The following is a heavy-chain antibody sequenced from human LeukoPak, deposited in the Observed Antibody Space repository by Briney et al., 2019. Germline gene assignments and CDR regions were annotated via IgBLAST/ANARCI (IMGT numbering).Heavy chain of an antibody. CDR3: ARRNLKYHFGSGRFFDY. Sequence: SETLSLTCIVSGDSIISDTYYWGWIRQPPGKGLEWIGSIYYRGRTSYNPSLESRVSISEDSPTKQYSLRLTSVTATDTAVYFCARRNLKYHFGSGRFFDYWGQGTLVTVSS. CDR2: IYYRGRT. J-gene: IGHJ4*02. D-gene: IGHD3-10*01. CDR1: GDSIISDTYY. V-gene: IGHV4-39*01.